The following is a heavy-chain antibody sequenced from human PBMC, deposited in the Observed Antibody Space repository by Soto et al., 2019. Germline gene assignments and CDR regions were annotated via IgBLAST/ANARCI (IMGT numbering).Heavy chain of an antibody. CDR1: GFTFSSYA. D-gene: IGHD3-10*01. CDR3: ARCHCSGSARTYGMDV. CDR2: IWYNGSNK. J-gene: IGHJ6*02. Sequence: PGGSLRLSCAASGFTFSSYAMHWVRQAPGKGLEWVAVIWYNGSNKYYADSVKGRFTISRDNSKNTLYLQMNSLRGEDTAVYHCARCHCSGSARTYGMDVWGQGTTVTVSS. V-gene: IGHV3-33*01.